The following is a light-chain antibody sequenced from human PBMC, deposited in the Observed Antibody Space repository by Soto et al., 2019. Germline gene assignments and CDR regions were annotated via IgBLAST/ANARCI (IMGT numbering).Light chain of an antibody. Sequence: DIQMTQAPATWCGSEEDSVTTTSRASQTISSSLAWYQQKRGKAPKLLIYKASTLKSGVPSRFSGSGSGAEFTLTISSLQPDDFATYYCPQYTTYSRTFGQRTKV. CDR1: QTISSS. V-gene: IGKV1-5*03. CDR2: KAS. J-gene: IGKJ1*01. CDR3: PQYTTYSRT.